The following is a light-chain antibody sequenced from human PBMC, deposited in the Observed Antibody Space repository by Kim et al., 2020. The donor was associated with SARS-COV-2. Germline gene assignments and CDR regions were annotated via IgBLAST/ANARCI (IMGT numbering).Light chain of an antibody. CDR3: NSRDSNGNHLV. CDR1: SLRNYF. V-gene: IGLV3-19*01. Sequence: AGGQTVRITCQGDSLRNYFASWYQQRPGQAPILVIYGKNSRPSGIPDRFSGSSSGSTASLTITGAQAEDEADYYCNSRDSNGNHLVFGGGTQLTVL. J-gene: IGLJ2*01. CDR2: GKN.